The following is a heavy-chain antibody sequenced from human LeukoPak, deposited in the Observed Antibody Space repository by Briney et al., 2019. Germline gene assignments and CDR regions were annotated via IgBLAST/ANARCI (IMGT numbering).Heavy chain of an antibody. CDR2: INPNRGGT. CDR1: GYIFTHYY. D-gene: IGHD3-10*01. J-gene: IGHJ3*01. Sequence: ASVTVSCMSSGYIFTHYYIHWMRQAPGKGLGWMGWINPNRGGTNYAQKFQGRVTMTRDTSISTAYMELSRLRSDDTAMYYCAKDVVRGVGPFDLWGQGTKVTVSS. V-gene: IGHV1-2*02. CDR3: AKDVVRGVGPFDL.